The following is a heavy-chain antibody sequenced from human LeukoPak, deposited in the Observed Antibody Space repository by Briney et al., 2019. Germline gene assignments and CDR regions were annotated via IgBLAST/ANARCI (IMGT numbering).Heavy chain of an antibody. CDR1: GFTFSSYG. CDR2: IWYDGSNK. V-gene: IGHV3-33*01. D-gene: IGHD3-22*01. CDR3: ARDWQLYNYYDSSGYYPSWFDY. Sequence: GGSLRLSCAASGFTFSSYGMHWVRQAPGKGLEWVAVIWYDGSNKYYADSVKGRFTISRDNSKNTLYLQMNSLRAEDTAVYYCARDWQLYNYYDSSGYYPSWFDYWGQGTLVTVSS. J-gene: IGHJ4*02.